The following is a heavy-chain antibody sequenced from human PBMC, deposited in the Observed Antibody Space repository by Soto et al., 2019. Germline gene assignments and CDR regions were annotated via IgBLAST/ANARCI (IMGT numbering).Heavy chain of an antibody. CDR1: GGSISSYY. CDR2: IYYSGST. Sequence: SETLSLTCTVSGGSISSYYWSWIRQPPGKGLEWVGYIYYSGSTNYNPSLKSRVTISVDTSKNQFSLKLSSVTAADTAVYYCARQGGYCSSTSCYRGNWFDPWGQGTLVTVSS. CDR3: ARQGGYCSSTSCYRGNWFDP. J-gene: IGHJ5*02. D-gene: IGHD2-2*01. V-gene: IGHV4-59*08.